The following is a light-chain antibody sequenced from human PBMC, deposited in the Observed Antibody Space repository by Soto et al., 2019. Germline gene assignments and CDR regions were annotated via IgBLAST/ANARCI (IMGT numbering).Light chain of an antibody. Sequence: QSVLTQPASVSGCPGQSITISCTGTSSDVGGYNYVSWYQQHPGKAPKLMIYEVINRPSGVSNRFSGSKSGNTASLTISGLQAEDEADCYCSSYTSSSTLVFGTGTKVTVL. J-gene: IGLJ1*01. CDR3: SSYTSSSTLV. V-gene: IGLV2-14*01. CDR2: EVI. CDR1: SSDVGGYNY.